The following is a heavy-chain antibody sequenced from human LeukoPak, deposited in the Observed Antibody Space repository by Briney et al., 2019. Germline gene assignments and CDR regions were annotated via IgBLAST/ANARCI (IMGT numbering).Heavy chain of an antibody. V-gene: IGHV1-69*01. CDR2: IIPLFGAV. CDR1: GGTFSSNG. Sequence: GSSVNVSCKASGGTFSSNGISWVRQAPGQGLEWMGGIIPLFGAVNYAQKFQGRVTITADESTSTAYMELSSLRSEDTAVYYCARQKGYCSSTSCYMVWFDPWGQGTLVTVSS. D-gene: IGHD2-2*02. CDR3: ARQKGYCSSTSCYMVWFDP. J-gene: IGHJ5*02.